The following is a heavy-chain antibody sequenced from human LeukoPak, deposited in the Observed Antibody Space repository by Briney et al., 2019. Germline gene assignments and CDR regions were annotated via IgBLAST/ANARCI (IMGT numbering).Heavy chain of an antibody. D-gene: IGHD5-12*01. CDR1: GFIFSNYA. CDR3: ARGSIVATIGAY. J-gene: IGHJ4*02. CDR2: ISHDGSTK. V-gene: IGHV3-30*03. Sequence: GGSLRLSCAASGFIFSNYAMHWVRQAPGKGLEWVAVISHDGSTKYYEDSVKGRFTISRDNAKNTLYLQMNSLRAEDTGVYYCARGSIVATIGAYWGQGTLVTVSS.